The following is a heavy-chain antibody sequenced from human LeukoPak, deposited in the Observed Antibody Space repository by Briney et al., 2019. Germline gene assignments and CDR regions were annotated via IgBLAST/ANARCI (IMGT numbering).Heavy chain of an antibody. D-gene: IGHD2-2*01. CDR2: IYTSGST. CDR3: ATEPVVPAAIAWFDS. V-gene: IGHV4-61*02. Sequence: PSETLSLTCTVSVGSISSGSYFWSWIRQPARKGLEWIGRIYTSGSTNYNPSLKSRVTISVDTSKNQFSLKLSSVTAADTAVYYCATEPVVPAAIAWFDSWGQGTLVTVSS. J-gene: IGHJ5*01. CDR1: VGSISSGSYF.